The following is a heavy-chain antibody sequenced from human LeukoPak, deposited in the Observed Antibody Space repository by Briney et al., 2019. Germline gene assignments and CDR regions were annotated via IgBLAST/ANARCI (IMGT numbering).Heavy chain of an antibody. CDR3: ARGYCSGGSCYWNDY. CDR1: GGSISSYY. CDR2: IYYSGST. Sequence: SETLSLTCTVSGGSISSYYWSWIRQPPGKGLEWFGYIYYSGSTNYNPSLKSRVTISVDTSKNQFSLKLSSVTAADTAVYYCARGYCSGGSCYWNDYWGQGTLVTVSS. V-gene: IGHV4-59*01. D-gene: IGHD2-15*01. J-gene: IGHJ4*02.